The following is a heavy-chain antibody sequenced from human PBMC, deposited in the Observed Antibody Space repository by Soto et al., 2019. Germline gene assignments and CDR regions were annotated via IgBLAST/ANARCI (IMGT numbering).Heavy chain of an antibody. V-gene: IGHV4-39*01. CDR1: GGSISSSSYY. CDR2: IYYSGST. Sequence: SETLSLTCTVSGGSISSSSYYWGWIRQPPGKGLEWIGSIYYSGSTYYNPSLKSRVTISVDTSKNQFSLKLSSVTAADTAVYYCAICTVIYGDQIDYWGQGTLVTVS. D-gene: IGHD4-17*01. J-gene: IGHJ4*02. CDR3: AICTVIYGDQIDY.